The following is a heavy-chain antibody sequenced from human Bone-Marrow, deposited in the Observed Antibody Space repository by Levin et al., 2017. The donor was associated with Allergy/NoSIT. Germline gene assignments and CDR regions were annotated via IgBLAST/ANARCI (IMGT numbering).Heavy chain of an antibody. V-gene: IGHV2-70*01. J-gene: IGHJ4*02. CDR2: IDWDDDK. CDR3: AWSQNVYDSSGFSLKWAFDY. CDR1: GFSLGSRGMC. Sequence: QTLSLTCTFSGFSLGSRGMCVSWIRQPPGKAPEWLALIDWDDDKFYSTSLKTRLTISQGTSKDQVVLTMTNMDPVDTATYYCAWSQNVYDSSGFSLKWAFDYWGRGTLVTVSS. D-gene: IGHD3-22*01.